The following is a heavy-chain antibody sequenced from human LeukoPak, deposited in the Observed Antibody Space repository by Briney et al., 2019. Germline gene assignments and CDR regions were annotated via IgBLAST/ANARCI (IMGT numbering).Heavy chain of an antibody. CDR1: GYTFTGYY. CDR3: ARDLNTMVRGVIVISGY. D-gene: IGHD3-10*01. V-gene: IGHV1-2*02. J-gene: IGHJ4*02. CDR2: INPNSGGT. Sequence: ASVKVSCKASGYTFTGYYMHWVRQAPGQGLEWMGWINPNSGGTNYAQKFQGRVTMTRDTSISTAYMELSRLRSDDTAVYYCARDLNTMVRGVIVISGYWGQGTLVTVSS.